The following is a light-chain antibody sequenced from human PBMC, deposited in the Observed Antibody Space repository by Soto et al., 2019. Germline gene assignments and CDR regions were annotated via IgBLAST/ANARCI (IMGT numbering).Light chain of an antibody. CDR1: QSVLYSSNNKNY. V-gene: IGKV4-1*01. J-gene: IGKJ1*01. CDR3: QQYYSTPWT. Sequence: DILMTQSPDSLAVSLGERATINCKSSQSVLYSSNNKNYLAWYQQKPGQPPKLLIYWASTRESGVPDRFSGSGSGTDFTLTISSLQAEDVAVYYCQQYYSTPWTFGQRSKVDIK. CDR2: WAS.